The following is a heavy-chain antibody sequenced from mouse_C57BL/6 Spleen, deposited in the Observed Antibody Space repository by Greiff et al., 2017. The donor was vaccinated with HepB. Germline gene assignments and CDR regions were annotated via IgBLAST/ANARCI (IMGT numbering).Heavy chain of an antibody. J-gene: IGHJ2*01. Sequence: VQLQQSGPELVKPGASVKISCKASGYAFSSSWMNWVKQRPGKGLEWIGRIYPGDGDTNYNGKFKGKATLTADKSSSTAYMQLSSLTSEDSAVYFCARLGTTVVADFDCWGQGTTLTVSS. CDR1: GYAFSSSW. CDR2: IYPGDGDT. D-gene: IGHD1-1*01. V-gene: IGHV1-82*01. CDR3: ARLGTTVVADFDC.